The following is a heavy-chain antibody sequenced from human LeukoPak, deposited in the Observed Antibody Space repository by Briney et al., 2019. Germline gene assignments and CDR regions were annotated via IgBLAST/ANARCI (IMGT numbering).Heavy chain of an antibody. CDR2: IYYSGST. Sequence: SETLSLTCTVSGGSISSYYWSWIRQPPGKGLEWIGYIYYSGSTNYNPSLKSRATISVDTSKTDTAVYYCARLVSSGYYPFDYWGQGTLVTVSS. D-gene: IGHD3-22*01. V-gene: IGHV4-59*01. CDR1: GGSISSYY. CDR3: Y. J-gene: IGHJ4*02.